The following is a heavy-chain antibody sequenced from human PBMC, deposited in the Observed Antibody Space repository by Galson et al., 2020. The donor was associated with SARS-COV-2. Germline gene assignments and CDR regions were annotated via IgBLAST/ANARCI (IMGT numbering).Heavy chain of an antibody. D-gene: IGHD2-15*01. CDR3: ARGPYCSGVSCSSYYFYFGMDV. V-gene: IGHV1-3*01. J-gene: IGHJ6*02. Sequence: ASVKVSCKASGYSFSNHSMHWVRQAPGQRLEWIGWIYDGKGTPKYSQGFQGRVTFTRDTSASTAFMELSSLRSEDTAVYYCARGPYCSGVSCSSYYFYFGMDVWGQGTTVTVSS. CDR2: IYDGKGTP. CDR1: GYSFSNHS.